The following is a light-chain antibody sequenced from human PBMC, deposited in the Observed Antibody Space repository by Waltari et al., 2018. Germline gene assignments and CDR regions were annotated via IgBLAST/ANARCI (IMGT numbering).Light chain of an antibody. CDR1: SGPVLYVRF. V-gene: IGLV7-46*01. CDR3: LLSFRSGWV. Sequence: QAVVTQEPSLTVSPGETVTLTCASSSGPVLYVRFPHWLQQRPGQAPRTLIYDTSIKNMWTPARFSGSLIGGRAVLTLSGAQPEDEADYYCLLSFRSGWVFGGGTRLIV. CDR2: DTS. J-gene: IGLJ3*02.